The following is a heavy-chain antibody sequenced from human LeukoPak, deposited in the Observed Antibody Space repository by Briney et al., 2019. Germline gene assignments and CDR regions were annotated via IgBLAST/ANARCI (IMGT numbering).Heavy chain of an antibody. CDR2: IYYSGST. V-gene: IGHV4-31*03. Sequence: PSQTLSLTCTVSGGSISSGGYYWSWLRQHPGQGMEWIGYIYYSGSTYYNTSLKSRVTISVDTSKNQFTLKLSSVTAADTAVYYCASGEASITIFGVVINGMDVWGQGTTVTVSS. CDR1: GGSISSGGYY. D-gene: IGHD3-3*01. CDR3: ASGEASITIFGVVINGMDV. J-gene: IGHJ6*02.